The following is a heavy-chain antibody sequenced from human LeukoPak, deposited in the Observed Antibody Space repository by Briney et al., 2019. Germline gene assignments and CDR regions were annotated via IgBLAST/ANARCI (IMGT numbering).Heavy chain of an antibody. CDR2: IRYDGSNK. Sequence: PGGSLRLSCAASGFTFSSYGMHWVRQAPGKGLEWVAFIRYDGSNKYYADSVKGRFTISGDNSKNTLYLQMNSLRAEDTAVYYCARDNKGYYDSSGYYPTIPFDYWGQGTLVTVSS. D-gene: IGHD3-22*01. CDR1: GFTFSSYG. V-gene: IGHV3-30*02. CDR3: ARDNKGYYDSSGYYPTIPFDY. J-gene: IGHJ4*02.